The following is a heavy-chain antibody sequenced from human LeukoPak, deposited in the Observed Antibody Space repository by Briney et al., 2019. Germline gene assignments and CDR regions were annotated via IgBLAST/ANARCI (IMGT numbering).Heavy chain of an antibody. CDR1: KFTFSSYA. Sequence: GGSLRLSCAASKFTFSSYAMSWVRQAPGKGLEGVSTINGSGDSTYYADSVKGRFTISRDNSKNTLYLQMNSLRAEDTAVYSCAKGGLSQSSERGYRGFDYWGQGTLVTVSS. D-gene: IGHD5-18*01. CDR3: AKGGLSQSSERGYRGFDY. CDR2: INGSGDST. J-gene: IGHJ4*02. V-gene: IGHV3-23*01.